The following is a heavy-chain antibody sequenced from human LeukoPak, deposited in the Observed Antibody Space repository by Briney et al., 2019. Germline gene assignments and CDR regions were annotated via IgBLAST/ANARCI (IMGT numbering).Heavy chain of an antibody. CDR3: ARDEEIDWFDP. D-gene: IGHD2-21*01. Sequence: ASVKVACKASGYTFTSYGISWLGQAPGQGVEWMGCISAYNGNTNYAQKLQGRVTMTTDTSTSTAYIELRSLRSDDTAVYYCARDEEIDWFDPWGQGTLVTVSS. CDR1: GYTFTSYG. CDR2: ISAYNGNT. J-gene: IGHJ5*02. V-gene: IGHV1-18*01.